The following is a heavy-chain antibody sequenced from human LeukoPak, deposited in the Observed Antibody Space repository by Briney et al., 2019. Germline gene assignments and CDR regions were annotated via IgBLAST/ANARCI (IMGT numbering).Heavy chain of an antibody. J-gene: IGHJ4*02. V-gene: IGHV3-7*01. CDR2: IKPDGSAE. CDR3: APHRDGSYPFDF. CDR1: GFTFSSNW. D-gene: IGHD1-26*01. Sequence: GGSLRLCCATSGFTFSSNWMSWVRHAPGRGLEWVANIKPDGSAEYYAASVKGRFTVSRDNAKNSLYLQMNSLRVEDTAVYYCAPHRDGSYPFDFWGQGTLVTVSS.